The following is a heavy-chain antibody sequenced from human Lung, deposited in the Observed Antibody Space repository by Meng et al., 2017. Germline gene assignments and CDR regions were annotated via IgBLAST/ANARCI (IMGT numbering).Heavy chain of an antibody. CDR3: ARHRGVVVIPTD. V-gene: IGHV4-59*08. J-gene: IGHJ4*02. D-gene: IGHD3-22*01. CDR2: IYYSGST. Sequence: QVQLQESGPGLVKPSENLFLTCTSSGGSISSYYWSWIRQPPGKGLEWIGYIYYSGSTNYNPSLKSRVTISVDTSKNQFSLKLSSVTAADTAVYYCARHRGVVVIPTDWGQGTLVTVSS. CDR1: GGSISSYY.